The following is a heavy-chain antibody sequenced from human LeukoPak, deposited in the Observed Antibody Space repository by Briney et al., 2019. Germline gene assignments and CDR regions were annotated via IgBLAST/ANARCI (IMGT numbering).Heavy chain of an antibody. D-gene: IGHD6-13*01. CDR2: IYYSGTT. J-gene: IGHJ4*02. CDR3: ARGVYIAAAQYGY. V-gene: IGHV4-59*01. Sequence: PSETLSLTCTVSGGSISSYYWSWIRQPPGEGLEWIGYIYYSGTTNYNPSLKSRVTISVDTSKNQFSLKLSSVTAADTAVYYCARGVYIAAAQYGYLGQGTPVNGSP. CDR1: GGSISSYY.